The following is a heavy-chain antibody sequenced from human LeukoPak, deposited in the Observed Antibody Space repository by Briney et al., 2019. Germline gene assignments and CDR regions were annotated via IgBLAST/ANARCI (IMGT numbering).Heavy chain of an antibody. Sequence: GGSLRLSCAASGFTFSSYAMSWVRQAPGKGLEWVSAISGSGGSTYYADSVKGRFTISRDDSKNTLYLQMNSLRAEDTAVYYCAKDPYYYGSGSYPDYWGQGTLVTVSS. J-gene: IGHJ4*02. D-gene: IGHD3-10*01. V-gene: IGHV3-23*01. CDR1: GFTFSSYA. CDR3: AKDPYYYGSGSYPDY. CDR2: ISGSGGST.